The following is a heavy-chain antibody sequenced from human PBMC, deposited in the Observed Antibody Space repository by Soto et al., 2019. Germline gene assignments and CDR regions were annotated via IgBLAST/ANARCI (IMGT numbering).Heavy chain of an antibody. CDR3: AREYCSSTSCLNWFDP. CDR2: ISSSTI. V-gene: IGHV3-48*01. Sequence: EVQLVESGGGLVQPGGSLRLSCAASGFTFSSYSMNWVRQAPGKGLEWVSYISSSTIYYADSVKGRFTISRDNAKNSLYLQMNSLRAEYTAVYYCAREYCSSTSCLNWFDPWGQGTLVTVSS. J-gene: IGHJ5*02. D-gene: IGHD2-2*01. CDR1: GFTFSSYS.